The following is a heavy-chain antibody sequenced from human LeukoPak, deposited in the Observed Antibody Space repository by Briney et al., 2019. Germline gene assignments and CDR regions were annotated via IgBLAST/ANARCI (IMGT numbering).Heavy chain of an antibody. CDR3: ARDLAYIRFDN. Sequence: GGSLRLSCAASGFTFSSYGMSWVRQAPGKGLEWVSSISSSSTYRYYAASVRGRFTISRDNSKNTVYLQMDSLRFEDAAVYYCARDLAYIRFDNWGQGTLVTVSS. CDR1: GFTFSSYG. J-gene: IGHJ4*02. CDR2: ISSSSTYR. D-gene: IGHD1-1*01. V-gene: IGHV3-21*04.